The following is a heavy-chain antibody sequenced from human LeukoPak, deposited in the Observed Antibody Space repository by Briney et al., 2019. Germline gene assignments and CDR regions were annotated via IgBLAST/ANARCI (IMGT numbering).Heavy chain of an antibody. Sequence: PGGSLRLSCAASGFTFSSYWMSWVRQAPGKGLEWVAVISYDGSNKYYADSVKGRFTISRDNSKNTLYLQMNSLRAEDTAVYYCAKDPWLSGPMGYWGQGTLVTVSS. CDR2: ISYDGSNK. CDR1: GFTFSSYW. V-gene: IGHV3-30*18. CDR3: AKDPWLSGPMGY. J-gene: IGHJ4*02. D-gene: IGHD3-10*01.